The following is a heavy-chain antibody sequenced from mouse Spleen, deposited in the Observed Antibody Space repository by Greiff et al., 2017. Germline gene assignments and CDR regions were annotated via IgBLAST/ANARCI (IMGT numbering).Heavy chain of an antibody. CDR3: ARRDGYLYYAMDY. Sequence: EVQGVESGGGLVKPGGSLKLSCAASGFTFSSYAMSWVRQTPEKRLEWVAAINSNGGSTYYPDTVKDRFTISRDNAKNTLYLQMSSLRSEDTALYYCARRDGYLYYAMDYWGQGTSVTVSS. V-gene: IGHV5-6-2*01. CDR1: GFTFSSYA. CDR2: INSNGGST. J-gene: IGHJ4*01. D-gene: IGHD2-3*01.